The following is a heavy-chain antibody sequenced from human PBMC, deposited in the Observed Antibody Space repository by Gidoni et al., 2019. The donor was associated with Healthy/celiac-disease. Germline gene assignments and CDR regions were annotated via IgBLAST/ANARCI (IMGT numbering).Heavy chain of an antibody. Sequence: EVQLVESGGALVKPWGSCRLAGAPCAFTCSNAWMSWGRQAPGKGLEWVGRIKSKTDGGTTDYAAPVKGRFTISRDDSKNTLYLQMNSLKTEDTAVYYCTTVPTGTDYWGQGTLVTVSS. J-gene: IGHJ4*02. CDR2: IKSKTDGGTT. CDR3: TTVPTGTDY. V-gene: IGHV3-15*02. D-gene: IGHD1-1*01. CDR1: AFTCSNAW.